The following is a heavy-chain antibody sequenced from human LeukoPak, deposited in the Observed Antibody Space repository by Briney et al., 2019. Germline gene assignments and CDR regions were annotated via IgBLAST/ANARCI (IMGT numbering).Heavy chain of an antibody. CDR2: ISWDGGST. CDR1: GFTFDDYT. J-gene: IGHJ4*02. CDR3: AKDSNYGSGSYYIYSQTSYVFDY. V-gene: IGHV3-43*01. Sequence: GGSLRLSCAASGFTFDDYTMHWVRQAPGKGLEWVSLISWDGGSTYYADSVKGRFAISRDNSKNSLYLQMNSLRTEDTALYYCAKDSNYGSGSYYIYSQTSYVFDYWGQGTLVTVSS. D-gene: IGHD3-10*01.